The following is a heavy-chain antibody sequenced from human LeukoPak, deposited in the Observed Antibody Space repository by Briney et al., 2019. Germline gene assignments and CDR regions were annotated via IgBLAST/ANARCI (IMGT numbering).Heavy chain of an antibody. J-gene: IGHJ4*02. D-gene: IGHD1-26*01. V-gene: IGHV3-21*01. Sequence: GGSLRLSCAASGFTFSSYSMDWVRQAPGKGLEWVSSISSSSSYIYYADSVKGRFTISRDNARNSLYLQMVSLRAEDTAVYYCARAPVVGATHYFDYWGQGTLVTVSS. CDR3: ARAPVVGATHYFDY. CDR1: GFTFSSYS. CDR2: ISSSSSYI.